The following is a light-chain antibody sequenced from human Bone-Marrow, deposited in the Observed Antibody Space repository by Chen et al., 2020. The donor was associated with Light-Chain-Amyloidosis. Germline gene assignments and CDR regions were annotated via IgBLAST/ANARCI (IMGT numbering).Light chain of an antibody. CDR2: WAS. J-gene: IGKJ2*01. V-gene: IGKV4-1*01. Sequence: DIVMTQSPDSLAVSLGARATINCKSSQSILYSSNNMNYLAWYQQKPGQPPKLLIYWASTRYSGVPDRFSGSGSGTDFTLTISSLQAEDVATDYCQQYYDTPYTFGQGTELEIK. CDR1: QSILYSSNNMNY. CDR3: QQYYDTPYT.